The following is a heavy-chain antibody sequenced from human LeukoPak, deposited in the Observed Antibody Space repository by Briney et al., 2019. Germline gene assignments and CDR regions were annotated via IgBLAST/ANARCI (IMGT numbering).Heavy chain of an antibody. CDR3: ARGLDTHDWYDAFDI. D-gene: IGHD3/OR15-3a*01. J-gene: IGHJ3*02. Sequence: PSETLSLTCAVSGGSISSGVYSWSWVRQPPGKGLEWIGYIYYGGNTYYNPSLKSRLTISLDTSNNQLSLKLSSVTAADTAVYYCARGLDTHDWYDAFDIWGQGTMVTVSS. CDR2: IYYGGNT. V-gene: IGHV4-30-4*07. CDR1: GGSISSGVYS.